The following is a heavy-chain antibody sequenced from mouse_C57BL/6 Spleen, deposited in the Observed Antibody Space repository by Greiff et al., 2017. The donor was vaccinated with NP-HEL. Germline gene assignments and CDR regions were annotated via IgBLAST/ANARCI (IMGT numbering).Heavy chain of an antibody. D-gene: IGHD2-1*01. J-gene: IGHJ1*03. V-gene: IGHV1-69*01. CDR3: AVGNYYWYFEV. CDR1: GYTFTSYW. Sequence: QVQLQQPGAELVMPGASVKLSCKASGYTFTSYWMHWVKQRPGQGLEWIGEIDPSDSYTNYNQKFKGKSTLTVDKSSSTAYMQLSSLTSEDSAVYYCAVGNYYWYFEVWGTGTTVTVSS. CDR2: IDPSDSYT.